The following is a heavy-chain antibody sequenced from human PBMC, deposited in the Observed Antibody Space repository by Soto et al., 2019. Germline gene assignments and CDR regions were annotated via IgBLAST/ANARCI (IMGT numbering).Heavy chain of an antibody. CDR1: GGSISNYY. CDR3: ARSVFP. CDR2: IHYSGST. Sequence: PSETLSLTCTVTGGSISNYYWTWIRQPPGKGLEWIGYIHYSGSTNYNPSLKSRVTISVDTSKNQFSLKLSSVTAADTAVYYCARSVFPWGQGTLVTAPQ. J-gene: IGHJ5*02. V-gene: IGHV4-59*12.